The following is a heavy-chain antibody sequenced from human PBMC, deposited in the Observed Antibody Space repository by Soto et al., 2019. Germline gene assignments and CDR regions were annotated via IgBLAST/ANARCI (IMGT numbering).Heavy chain of an antibody. J-gene: IGHJ1*01. Sequence: PSETLSLTCAVYGGSFSGYYWSWIRQPPGKGLEWIGEINHSGSTNYNPSLKSRVTISVDTSKNQFSLKLSSVTAADTAVCYCARAGGLLLGPTKYFQHWGQGTLVTVSS. CDR3: ARAGGLLLGPTKYFQH. CDR1: GGSFSGYY. D-gene: IGHD1-26*01. V-gene: IGHV4-34*01. CDR2: INHSGST.